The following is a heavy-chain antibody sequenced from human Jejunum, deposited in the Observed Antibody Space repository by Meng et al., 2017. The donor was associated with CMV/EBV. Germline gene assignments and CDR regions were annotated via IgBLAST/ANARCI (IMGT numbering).Heavy chain of an antibody. CDR3: AREGTTLVTYDY. CDR2: IYGGGST. CDR1: GFTVSNSY. V-gene: IGHV3-66*01. Sequence: EGQRVGSGGGLVQPGGALRLSCAASGFTVSNSYMSWVRQAPGKGLEWVSVIYGGGSTYYADSVKGRFTISRDSSKNTLYLQMNSLRAEDTAVYYCAREGTTLVTYDYWGQGTLVTVSS. D-gene: IGHD5-18*01. J-gene: IGHJ4*02.